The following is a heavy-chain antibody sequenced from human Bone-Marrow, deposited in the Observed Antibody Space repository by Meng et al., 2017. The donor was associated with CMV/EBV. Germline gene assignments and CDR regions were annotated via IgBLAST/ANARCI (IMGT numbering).Heavy chain of an antibody. V-gene: IGHV3-30-3*01. D-gene: IGHD6-13*01. CDR1: GFTFSSYA. Sequence: LSLTCAASGFTFSSYAMHWVRQAPGKGLEWVAVISYDGSNKYYADSVKGRFTISRDNSKNTLYLQMNSLRAEDTAVYYCATSFIAAAGRTNDYWGQGTLVTVSS. CDR3: ATSFIAAAGRTNDY. J-gene: IGHJ4*02. CDR2: ISYDGSNK.